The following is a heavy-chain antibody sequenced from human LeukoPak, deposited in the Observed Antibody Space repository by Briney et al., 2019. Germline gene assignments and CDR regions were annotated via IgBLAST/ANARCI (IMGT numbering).Heavy chain of an antibody. Sequence: PSETLSLTCAVYGGSFSGYYWSWIRQPPGKGLEWIGEINHSGSTNYNPSLKSRVTISVDTSKNQFSLKLSSVTAADTAVYYCARGGIQLWLPVRFDPWGQGTLVTVSS. CDR3: ARGGIQLWLPVRFDP. V-gene: IGHV4-34*01. CDR1: GGSFSGYY. CDR2: INHSGST. J-gene: IGHJ5*02. D-gene: IGHD5-18*01.